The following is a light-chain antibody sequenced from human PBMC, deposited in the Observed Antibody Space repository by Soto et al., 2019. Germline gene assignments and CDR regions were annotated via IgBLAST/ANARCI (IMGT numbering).Light chain of an antibody. Sequence: EIVLTQSPGNLSLSPGERATLSCRASQSVSSNYLAWYQQKPGQAPRPLIYGASSRATVIPDRFSGSGAGTDFTLTISRLESEDFAVYYCQQYGSSPWTFGQGTKVDIK. CDR3: QQYGSSPWT. J-gene: IGKJ1*01. CDR2: GAS. V-gene: IGKV3-20*01. CDR1: QSVSSNY.